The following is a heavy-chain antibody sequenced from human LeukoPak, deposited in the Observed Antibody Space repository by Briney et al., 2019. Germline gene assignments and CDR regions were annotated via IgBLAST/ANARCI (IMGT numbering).Heavy chain of an antibody. Sequence: SETLSLTCTVSGGSISSSSHYWGWIRQPPGKGLEWIGSIYYSGSTYYNPSLKSRVTISVDTSKNQFSLKLSSVTAADTAVYYCARQSSTGYYYYGMDVWGQGTTVTVSS. V-gene: IGHV4-39*01. CDR2: IYYSGST. D-gene: IGHD1-14*01. CDR3: ARQSSTGYYYYGMDV. CDR1: GGSISSSSHY. J-gene: IGHJ6*02.